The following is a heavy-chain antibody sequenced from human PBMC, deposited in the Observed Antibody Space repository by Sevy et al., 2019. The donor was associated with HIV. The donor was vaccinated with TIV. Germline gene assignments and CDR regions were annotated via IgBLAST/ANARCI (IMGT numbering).Heavy chain of an antibody. D-gene: IGHD3-16*02. CDR1: GFTFSDYY. Sequence: GGSLRLSCAASGFTFSDYYMSWIRQAPGKGLEWVSYISSSGSTIYYADSVKVRFTISRDNAKNSLYLQMNSLRAEDTAVYYCAGGIPYDYVWGSYRSRKSFDYWGQGTLVTVSS. J-gene: IGHJ4*02. CDR3: AGGIPYDYVWGSYRSRKSFDY. CDR2: ISSSGSTI. V-gene: IGHV3-11*01.